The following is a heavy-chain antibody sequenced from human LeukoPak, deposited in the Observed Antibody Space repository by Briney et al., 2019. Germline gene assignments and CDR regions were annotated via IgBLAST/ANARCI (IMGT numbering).Heavy chain of an antibody. V-gene: IGHV3-23*01. Sequence: GSLRLSCAASGFAFRSYAMSWVRQAPGRGLEWVSSIISSGDITYYADSVKGRFTISRDNSKNTLYLQMNSLRAEDTAVYYCAKGKESGPALDYWGQGTLVTVSS. D-gene: IGHD1-26*01. CDR3: AKGKESGPALDY. J-gene: IGHJ4*02. CDR2: IISSGDIT. CDR1: GFAFRSYA.